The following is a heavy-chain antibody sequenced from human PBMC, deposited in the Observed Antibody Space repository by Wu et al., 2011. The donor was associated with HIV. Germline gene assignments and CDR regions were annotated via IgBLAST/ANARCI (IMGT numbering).Heavy chain of an antibody. CDR1: GYTFTTYY. Sequence: QVQLVQSGNEVKKPGASVKVSCKASGYTFTTYYLYWVRQAPGQGLEWMGWISPYSGGTKYAQKFQGRVAMTSDTAMGTAYMELSRLRSDDTAVYYCARGLGGSYFRFFGYWGQGTLVTVSS. CDR2: ISPYSGGT. CDR3: ARGLGGSYFRFFGY. V-gene: IGHV1-2*02. D-gene: IGHD1-26*01. J-gene: IGHJ4*02.